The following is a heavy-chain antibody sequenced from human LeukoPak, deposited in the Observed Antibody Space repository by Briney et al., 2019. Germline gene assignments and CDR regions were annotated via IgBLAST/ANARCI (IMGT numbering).Heavy chain of an antibody. D-gene: IGHD6-13*01. CDR1: GYTFTSYD. CDR2: MNPNSGNT. V-gene: IGHV1-8*01. Sequence: VASVKVSCKASGYTFTSYDINWMRQATGQGLEWMGWMNPNSGNTGYAQKFQGRVTMTRNTSISTAYMELSSLRSEDTAVYYCARGLEKGAYSSSWSTQDDYWGQGTLVTVSS. CDR3: ARGLEKGAYSSSWSTQDDY. J-gene: IGHJ4*02.